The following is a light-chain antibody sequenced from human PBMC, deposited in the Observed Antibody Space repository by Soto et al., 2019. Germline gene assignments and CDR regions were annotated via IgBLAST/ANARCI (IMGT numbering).Light chain of an antibody. CDR1: QFVRIN. J-gene: IGKJ4*01. Sequence: EIVMTQSPATLSVSPGDRVTLSCRASQFVRINSAWYQQKPGQAPRLLIYGASLRAPGIPARFSGSGYGTEFPLTISSLQSEDFAVYYCHQYNTWPLTFGGGTKV. V-gene: IGKV3-15*01. CDR3: HQYNTWPLT. CDR2: GAS.